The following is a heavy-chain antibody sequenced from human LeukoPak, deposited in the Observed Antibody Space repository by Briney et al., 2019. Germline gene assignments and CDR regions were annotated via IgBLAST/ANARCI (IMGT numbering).Heavy chain of an antibody. J-gene: IGHJ4*02. D-gene: IGHD5-24*01. CDR2: ISHDGFI. CDR3: ARDWVYKIDY. Sequence: GGSLRLSCETAGFTFSSYVMHWVRRTPGKGLVWVSRISHDGFISYVDSVKGRFTISRDNAKNTLILQMNSLRAEDTAVYYCARDWVYKIDYWGRGTLVTVSS. V-gene: IGHV3-74*01. CDR1: GFTFSSYV.